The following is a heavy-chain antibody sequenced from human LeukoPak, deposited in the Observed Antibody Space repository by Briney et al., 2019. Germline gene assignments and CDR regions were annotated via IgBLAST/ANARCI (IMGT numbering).Heavy chain of an antibody. CDR1: GGSISSGGYS. V-gene: IGHV4-30-2*01. D-gene: IGHD2-2*01. CDR2: IYHSGST. J-gene: IGHJ4*01. CDR3: ARGAGVDCSSTSCYVEKFDY. Sequence: PSQTLSLTCAVSGGSISSGGYSWSLIRQPPGKGLEWIGYIYHSGSTYYNPSLKSRVTISVDRSKNQFSLKLSSVTAADTAVYYCARGAGVDCSSTSCYVEKFDYSGQGTLVTVSS.